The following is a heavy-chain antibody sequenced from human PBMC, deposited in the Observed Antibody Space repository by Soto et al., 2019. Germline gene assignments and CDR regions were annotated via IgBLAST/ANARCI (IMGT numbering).Heavy chain of an antibody. D-gene: IGHD3-3*01. CDR1: GFTFSSYA. CDR2: ISGSGGST. V-gene: IGHV3-23*01. J-gene: IGHJ5*02. CDR3: AKESKVFGVVINSWFDP. Sequence: EVQLLESGGGLVQPGGSLRLSCAASGFTFSSYAMSWVRQAPGKGLEWVSAISGSGGSTYYADSVKGRFTISRDNSKNTLYLQMNSLRAEDTAVYYCAKESKVFGVVINSWFDPWGQGTLVTVSS.